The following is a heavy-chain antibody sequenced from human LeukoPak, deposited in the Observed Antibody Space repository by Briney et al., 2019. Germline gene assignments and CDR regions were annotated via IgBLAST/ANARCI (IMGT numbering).Heavy chain of an antibody. D-gene: IGHD5-12*01. CDR3: ARKRGGYANKKYYFNY. J-gene: IGHJ4*02. CDR2: IYYSGST. V-gene: IGHV4-61*01. CDR1: GGSVSSGSYY. Sequence: PSETLSLTCTVSGGSVSSGSYYWSWIRQPPGKGLEWIGYIYYSGSTNYNPSLKSRVTISVDTSKNQFSLKLSSVTAADTAVYYCARKRGGYANKKYYFNYWGQGTLVTVSS.